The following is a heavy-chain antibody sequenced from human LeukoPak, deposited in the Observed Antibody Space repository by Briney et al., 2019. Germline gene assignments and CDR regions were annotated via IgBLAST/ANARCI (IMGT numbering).Heavy chain of an antibody. J-gene: IGHJ4*02. Sequence: SETLSLTCTVSGGSISSYYWSWIRQPPGKGLEWIGCIYYSGSTNYNPSLKSRVTISVDTSKNQFSLKLSSVTAADTAVYYCARGGGYCSSTSCGAGFDYWGQGTLVTVSS. V-gene: IGHV4-59*01. D-gene: IGHD2-2*01. CDR2: IYYSGST. CDR1: GGSISSYY. CDR3: ARGGGYCSSTSCGAGFDY.